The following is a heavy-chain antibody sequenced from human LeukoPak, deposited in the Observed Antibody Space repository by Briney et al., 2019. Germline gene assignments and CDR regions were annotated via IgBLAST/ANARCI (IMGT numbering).Heavy chain of an antibody. V-gene: IGHV4-39*07. CDR2: IYYSGST. CDR1: GGSISSSSYY. J-gene: IGHJ4*02. Sequence: SETLSLTCTVSGGSISSSSYYWGWIRQPPGKGLEWIGSIYYSGSTYYHPSLKSRLTISVDTSKNQFSLKLSSVTAADTAVYYCARVGNYDFWSGYYTGPDYWGQGTLVTVSS. D-gene: IGHD3-3*01. CDR3: ARVGNYDFWSGYYTGPDY.